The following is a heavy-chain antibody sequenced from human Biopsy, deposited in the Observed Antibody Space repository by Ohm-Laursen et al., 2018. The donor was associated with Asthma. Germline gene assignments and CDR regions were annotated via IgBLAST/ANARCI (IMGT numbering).Heavy chain of an antibody. Sequence: SDTLSLTCGLSSGSGGYMRSGNYYWGWIRQPPGKGLEWIGSIYYSETTYYNPSLESRVTVSADTSKNQFSLKLTSVTAADTAVYYCVRGSSSWHHGPFHYYYGLDVWGQRTTATVSS. J-gene: IGHJ6*02. CDR1: GGYMRSGNYY. CDR3: VRGSSSWHHGPFHYYYGLDV. D-gene: IGHD6-13*01. CDR2: IYYSETT. V-gene: IGHV4-39*01.